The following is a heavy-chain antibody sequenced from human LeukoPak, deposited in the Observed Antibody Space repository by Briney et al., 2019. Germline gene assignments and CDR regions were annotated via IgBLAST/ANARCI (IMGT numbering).Heavy chain of an antibody. V-gene: IGHV3-7*03. CDR2: IKPDGTTK. CDR3: ARSIPYGTTWYGRSDY. D-gene: IGHD6-13*01. J-gene: IGHJ4*02. CDR1: GFPFSSYS. Sequence: GGSLRLSCAASGFPFSSYSMTWVRQAPGEGLEWVANIKPDGTTKFYVDSVKGRFTISRDNALNSLYLQMNSLRAEDTAIYYCARSIPYGTTWYGRSDYWGQGTLVTVSS.